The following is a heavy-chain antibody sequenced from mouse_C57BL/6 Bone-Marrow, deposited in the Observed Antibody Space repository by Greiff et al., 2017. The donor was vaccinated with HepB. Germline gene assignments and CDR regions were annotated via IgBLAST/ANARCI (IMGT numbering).Heavy chain of an antibody. V-gene: IGHV1-5*01. CDR3: TSHYYGSSRAWFAY. J-gene: IGHJ3*01. CDR2: IYPGNSDT. D-gene: IGHD1-1*01. Sequence: VQLQQSGTVLARPGASVKMSCKTSGYTFTSYWMHWVKQRPGQGLEWIGAIYPGNSDTSYNQKFKGKAKLTAVTSASTAYMELSSLTNEDSAVYYCTSHYYGSSRAWFAYWGQGTLVTVSA. CDR1: GYTFTSYW.